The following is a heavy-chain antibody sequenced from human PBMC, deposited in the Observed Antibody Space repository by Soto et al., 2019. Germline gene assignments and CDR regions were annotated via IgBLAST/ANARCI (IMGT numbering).Heavy chain of an antibody. CDR1: GGSISSGGYY. CDR3: ARDDLGIAVAGTTDAFDI. CDR2: IYYSGST. D-gene: IGHD6-19*01. Sequence: PSETLSLTCTFSGGSISSGGYYLSWIRQHPGKGLEWIGYIYYSGSTNYNPSLKSRVTISVDTSKNQFSLKLSSVTAADTAVYYCARDDLGIAVAGTTDAFDIWGQGTMVTVSS. J-gene: IGHJ3*02. V-gene: IGHV4-61*08.